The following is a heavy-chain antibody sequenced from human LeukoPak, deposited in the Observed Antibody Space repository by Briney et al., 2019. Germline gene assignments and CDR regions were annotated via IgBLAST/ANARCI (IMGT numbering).Heavy chain of an antibody. CDR1: GFTFDDYA. CDR3: AKDASLWFGELLRPGYFDY. V-gene: IGHV3-9*01. J-gene: IGHJ4*02. CDR2: ISWNSGSI. D-gene: IGHD3-10*01. Sequence: GGSLRLSCAASGFTFDDYAMHWVRQAPGKGLEWVSGISWNSGSIGYADSVKGRFTISRDNAKNSLYLQMNSLRAEDTALYYCAKDASLWFGELLRPGYFDYWGQGTLVTVSS.